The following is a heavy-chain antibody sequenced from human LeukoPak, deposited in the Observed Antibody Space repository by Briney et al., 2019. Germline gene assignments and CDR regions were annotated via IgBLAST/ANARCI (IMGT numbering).Heavy chain of an antibody. CDR1: GITLSNYG. CDR2: ISSNGGST. Sequence: LGGSLRLSCAVSGITLSNYGMSWVRQAPGKGLEYVSAISSNGGSTYYANSVKGRFTISRDNSKNTLYLQMGSLRAEDMAVYYCARAPAAIYFDYWGQGTLVTVSS. CDR3: ARAPAAIYFDY. V-gene: IGHV3-64*01. D-gene: IGHD2-2*01. J-gene: IGHJ4*02.